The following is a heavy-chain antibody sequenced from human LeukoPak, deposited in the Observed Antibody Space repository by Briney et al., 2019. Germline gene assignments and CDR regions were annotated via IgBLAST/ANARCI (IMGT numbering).Heavy chain of an antibody. Sequence: ASVKVSCKSPGYTFISYYINWVRQAPGQGLEWLGWINPNSGDTNYAQKFQDRVTMTRDTSINTAYLELNRLTSEDTAVYYCARISALGGNGWGDFDYWGQGSLVTVSS. J-gene: IGHJ4*02. CDR2: INPNSGDT. D-gene: IGHD6-19*01. CDR1: GYTFISYY. V-gene: IGHV1-2*02. CDR3: ARISALGGNGWGDFDY.